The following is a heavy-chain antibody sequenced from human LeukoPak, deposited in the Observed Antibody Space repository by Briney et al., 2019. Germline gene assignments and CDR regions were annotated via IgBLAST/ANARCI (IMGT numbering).Heavy chain of an antibody. V-gene: IGHV4-34*01. CDR1: GGSFSGYF. D-gene: IGHD4-11*01. CDR2: INHSGST. CDR3: ARYYSNYLFDY. Sequence: SETLSLTCAVYGGSFSGYFWNWIRQPPGKGLEWIGEINHSGSTNYNPSLKSRVTISVDTSKNQFSLKLSSVTAADTAVYYCARYYSNYLFDYWGQGTLGTVS. J-gene: IGHJ4*02.